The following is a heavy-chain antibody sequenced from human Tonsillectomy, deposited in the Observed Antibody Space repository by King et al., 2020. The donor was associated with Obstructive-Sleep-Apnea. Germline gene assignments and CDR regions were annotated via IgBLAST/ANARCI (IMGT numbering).Heavy chain of an antibody. D-gene: IGHD3-10*01. CDR1: GGTFSSYA. CDR3: ARTGGSGSYHTGSADY. Sequence: QLVQSGAEVKKPGSSVKVSCKASGGTFSSYAISWVRQAPGQGLEWMGGSIPIFGTANYAKKFQGRVTITADESTSTAYMELSSLRSEDTAVYYCARTGGSGSYHTGSADYWGQGTLVTVSS. V-gene: IGHV1-69*12. J-gene: IGHJ4*02. CDR2: SIPIFGTA.